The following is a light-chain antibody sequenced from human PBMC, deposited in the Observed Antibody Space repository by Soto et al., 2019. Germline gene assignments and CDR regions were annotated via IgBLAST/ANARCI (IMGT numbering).Light chain of an antibody. J-gene: IGLJ2*01. CDR3: SSYTSSSTLVV. Sequence: QSALTQPASGSGSPGQSITISCTGTSSDVGGYNYVSWYQQHPGKAPKLMIYDVSNRPSGVSNRFSGSKSGNTASLTISGLHAEDEADYYCSSYTSSSTLVVFGGGTKLTVL. CDR2: DVS. CDR1: SSDVGGYNY. V-gene: IGLV2-14*01.